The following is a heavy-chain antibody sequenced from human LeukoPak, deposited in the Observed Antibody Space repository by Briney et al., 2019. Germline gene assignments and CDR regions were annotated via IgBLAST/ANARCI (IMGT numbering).Heavy chain of an antibody. CDR2: ISPYNGNT. Sequence: ASVKVSCKTSGYTFTNYGISWVRQAPGQGLEWMGWISPYNGNTIYAQKLQGRVTVTTDTSTSTAYMELRSLRSDDTAVYYCTRTVLDCKNGVCYDYWRQGTLVTVSS. V-gene: IGHV1-18*01. D-gene: IGHD2-8*01. CDR1: GYTFTNYG. CDR3: TRTVLDCKNGVCYDY. J-gene: IGHJ4*02.